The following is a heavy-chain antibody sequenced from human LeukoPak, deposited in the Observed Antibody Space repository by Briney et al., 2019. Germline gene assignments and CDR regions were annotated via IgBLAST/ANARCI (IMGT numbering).Heavy chain of an antibody. J-gene: IGHJ4*02. CDR1: GGSISSHY. D-gene: IGHD5-24*01. V-gene: IGHV4-59*11. CDR2: IYYSGST. Sequence: PSETLSLTCTVSGGSISSHYWSWIRQPPGKGLEWIGYIYYSGSTNYNPSLKSRVTISVDTSKNQFSLKLSSVTAADTAVYYCARAMGDGYNYDSSYFDYWGQGTLVTVSS. CDR3: ARAMGDGYNYDSSYFDY.